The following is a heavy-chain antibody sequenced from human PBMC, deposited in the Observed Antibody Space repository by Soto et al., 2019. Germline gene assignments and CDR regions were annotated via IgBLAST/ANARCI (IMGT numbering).Heavy chain of an antibody. J-gene: IGHJ5*02. CDR1: GDTFSSYD. V-gene: IGHV1-8*01. CDR3: ARDGLYDVDFPGWLHP. Sequence: GASVKVSCKAPGDTFSSYDLNWVRQATGQGLEWMGWMNPNNGNTGYAQKFQGRVTITRDTSMYTIYMEVMRLRSDDSAIYYCARDGLYDVDFPGWLHPWGQGTPVTVSS. D-gene: IGHD3-22*01. CDR2: MNPNNGNT.